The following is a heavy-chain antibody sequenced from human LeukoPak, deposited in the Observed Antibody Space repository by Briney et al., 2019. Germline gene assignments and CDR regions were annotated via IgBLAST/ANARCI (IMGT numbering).Heavy chain of an antibody. Sequence: PGGSLRLSCAASGFTFSSYEMNWVRQAPGKGLEWVSYISSSGSTIYYADSVKGRFTISRDNAKNSLYLQMNSLRAEDTAVYYCARECLLSAGFDYWGQGTLVTVSS. J-gene: IGHJ4*02. CDR1: GFTFSSYE. CDR3: ARECLLSAGFDY. V-gene: IGHV3-48*03. D-gene: IGHD6-25*01. CDR2: ISSSGSTI.